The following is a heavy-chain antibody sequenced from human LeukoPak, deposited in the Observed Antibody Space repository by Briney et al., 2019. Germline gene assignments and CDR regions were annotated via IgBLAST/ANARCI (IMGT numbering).Heavy chain of an antibody. D-gene: IGHD1-26*01. J-gene: IGHJ5*02. CDR3: ARASSIVGATGGGFDP. CDR2: IYYSGST. V-gene: IGHV4-59*01. Sequence: SETLSLTCTVSGDSISSYYWSWIRQPPGKGLEWLGYIYYSGSTNYNPSLKSRVSISVDPSKNQFSLKLSSVTAADTAVYYCARASSIVGATGGGFDPWGQGTLVTVSS. CDR1: GDSISSYY.